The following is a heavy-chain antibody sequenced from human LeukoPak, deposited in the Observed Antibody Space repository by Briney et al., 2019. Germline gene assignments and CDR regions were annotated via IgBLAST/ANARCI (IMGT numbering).Heavy chain of an antibody. CDR2: FSSSATAT. CDR1: GFTFSDYY. J-gene: IGHJ4*02. V-gene: IGHV3-11*01. D-gene: IGHD2-2*01. Sequence: GGSLRLSCVASGFTFSDYYMSWVRQALGKGLEWVSYFSSSATATYYAGSVKGRFTISRDSAKNSLYLQMNSLRVEDTAVYYCARGLPATLLDYWGQGTLVTVSS. CDR3: ARGLPATLLDY.